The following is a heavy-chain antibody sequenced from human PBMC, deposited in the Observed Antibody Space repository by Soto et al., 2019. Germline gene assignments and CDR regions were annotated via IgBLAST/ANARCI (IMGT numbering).Heavy chain of an antibody. D-gene: IGHD3-10*01. Sequence: QVHLVQSGAEVKKPGASVKVSCKASGYIFTTYGISWVGQAPGQGLEWMGWISAYNGNTNYAQKFQGRVTMTTDAATNTAYMELRSLRSDDTAVYYCARFAMVRPNDYWGQGTLVTVSS. CDR1: GYIFTTYG. CDR3: ARFAMVRPNDY. J-gene: IGHJ4*02. CDR2: ISAYNGNT. V-gene: IGHV1-18*01.